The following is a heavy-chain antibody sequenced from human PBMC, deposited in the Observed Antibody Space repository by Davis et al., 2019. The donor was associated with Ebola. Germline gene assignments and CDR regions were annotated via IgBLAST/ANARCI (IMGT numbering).Heavy chain of an antibody. D-gene: IGHD3-9*01. V-gene: IGHV4-59*08. Sequence: PSETLSLTCNVSGGPMTNNYWSWIRQPPGKGLEWIGYIYHTGTTNYNPSLKSLVAISVDTSKDQFSLKLSSVTAADTAVYYCARLRSFDWLSFHYFDYWGQGALVTVSS. CDR1: GGPMTNNY. CDR2: IYHTGTT. J-gene: IGHJ4*02. CDR3: ARLRSFDWLSFHYFDY.